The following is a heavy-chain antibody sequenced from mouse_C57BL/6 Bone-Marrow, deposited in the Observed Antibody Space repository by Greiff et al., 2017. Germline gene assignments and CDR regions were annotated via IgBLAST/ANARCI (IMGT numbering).Heavy chain of an antibody. V-gene: IGHV5-12*01. CDR1: GFTFSDYY. Sequence: EVKVVESGGGLVQPGGSLKLSCAASGFTFSDYYMYWVRQTPEKRLEWVAYISNGGGSTYYPDTVKGRFTISRDNAKNTLYLQMSRLKSEDTAMYYCARHAYSNYAMDYWGQGTSVTVSS. CDR3: ARHAYSNYAMDY. CDR2: ISNGGGST. D-gene: IGHD2-5*01. J-gene: IGHJ4*01.